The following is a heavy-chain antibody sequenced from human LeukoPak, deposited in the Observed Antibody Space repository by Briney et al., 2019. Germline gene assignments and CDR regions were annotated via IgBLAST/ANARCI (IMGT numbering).Heavy chain of an antibody. CDR2: ISAYNGNT. V-gene: IGHV1-18*01. J-gene: IGHJ4*02. CDR3: VLSPTSHPYFDY. CDR1: GYTFTSYG. Sequence: ASVKVSCKASGYTFTSYGISWVRQAPGQGLEWMGWISAYNGNTNYAQKLQGRVTMTTDTSTSTAYMELRSLRSDDTAVYYCVLSPTSHPYFDYWGQGTLVTVSS.